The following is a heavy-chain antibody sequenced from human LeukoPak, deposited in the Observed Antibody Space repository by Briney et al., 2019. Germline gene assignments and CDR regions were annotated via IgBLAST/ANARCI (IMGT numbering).Heavy chain of an antibody. CDR2: INRDGSST. V-gene: IGHV3-74*01. J-gene: IGHJ4*02. D-gene: IGHD3-22*01. CDR3: ARGPYYYDSSGYYPFDY. CDR1: GFTFSSYW. Sequence: GGSLRLSCAASGFTFSSYWMHWVRQAPGKGLVWVSRINRDGSSTSYADSVKGRFTISRDNAKNTLYLQMTSLRAEDTAVYYCARGPYYYDSSGYYPFDYWGQGTLVTVSS.